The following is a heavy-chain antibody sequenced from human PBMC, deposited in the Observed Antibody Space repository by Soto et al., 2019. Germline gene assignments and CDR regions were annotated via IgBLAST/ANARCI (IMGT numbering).Heavy chain of an antibody. CDR2: INPNSGGT. CDR1: GYTFTDYY. D-gene: IGHD6-6*01. Sequence: ASVKVSCKASGYTFTDYYMHWVRQAPGQGLEWMGWINPNSGGTNYAQKFQGRVTMTRDTSISTAYMELSRLRSDDTAVYYCASEFSSIAARPLKFGYWGQGTLVTVSS. J-gene: IGHJ4*02. V-gene: IGHV1-2*02. CDR3: ASEFSSIAARPLKFGY.